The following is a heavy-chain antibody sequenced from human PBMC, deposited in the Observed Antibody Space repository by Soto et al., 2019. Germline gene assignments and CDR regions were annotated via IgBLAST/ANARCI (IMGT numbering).Heavy chain of an antibody. CDR3: AREAVSGRTGFDY. D-gene: IGHD6-19*01. Sequence: QVQLVQSGAEVKKPGASVKVSCKASGYTFTSYGISWVRQSPGQGLEWMGWVNAYNGNTSYAQKFQGRGSMTTDTSTSTAYMELRSLRSDDTAVYYCAREAVSGRTGFDYWGQGTLVTVSS. CDR2: VNAYNGNT. CDR1: GYTFTSYG. V-gene: IGHV1-18*01. J-gene: IGHJ4*02.